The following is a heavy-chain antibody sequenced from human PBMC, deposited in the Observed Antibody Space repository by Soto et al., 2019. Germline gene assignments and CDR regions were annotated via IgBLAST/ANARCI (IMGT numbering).Heavy chain of an antibody. D-gene: IGHD3-3*01. CDR3: ARDRGAHITIFGVVTPYYYYGMDV. CDR1: GGSIRSYY. CDR2: IYYSGST. Sequence: ASETLCLTCTVSGGSIRSYYWSWIRQPPGKGLEWIGDIYYSGSTNYNPSLKSRVTISVDTSKNQFSLKMSSVTAADTAVYYCARDRGAHITIFGVVTPYYYYGMDVWGQGTTVTVSS. J-gene: IGHJ6*02. V-gene: IGHV4-59*01.